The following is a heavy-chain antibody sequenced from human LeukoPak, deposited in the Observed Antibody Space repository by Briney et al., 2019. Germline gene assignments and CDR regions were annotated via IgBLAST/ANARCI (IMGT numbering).Heavy chain of an antibody. CDR1: GFTINSNY. CDR3: VRGGDIEGSNRSPFDI. Sequence: GGSLRLSCAVSGFTINSNYMSCVRQAPGQGLEWVSVISRGGNPSYADSVKGRFTISRDTSKSTLFLQMNGLRAEDTAIYYCVRGGDIEGSNRSPFDIWGQGTLVTVSS. V-gene: IGHV3-53*01. D-gene: IGHD1-26*01. J-gene: IGHJ3*02. CDR2: ISRGGNP.